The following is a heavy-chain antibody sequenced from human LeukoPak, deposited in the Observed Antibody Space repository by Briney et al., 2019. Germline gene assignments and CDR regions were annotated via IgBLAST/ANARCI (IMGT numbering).Heavy chain of an antibody. CDR1: GFTLSDYS. Sequence: GGSLRLSCAASGFTLSDYSMNWVRQAPGKGLEWVSYISSSSSYTNYADSVKGRFTISRDNAKNSLYLQMNSLRAEDTAVYYCASMGDSSGYYYTATYYFDYWGQGTLVTVSS. V-gene: IGHV3-11*03. J-gene: IGHJ4*02. CDR3: ASMGDSSGYYYTATYYFDY. CDR2: ISSSSSYT. D-gene: IGHD3-22*01.